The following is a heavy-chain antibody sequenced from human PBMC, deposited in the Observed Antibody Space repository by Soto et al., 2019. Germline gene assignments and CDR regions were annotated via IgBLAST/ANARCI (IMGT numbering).Heavy chain of an antibody. V-gene: IGHV3-66*02. J-gene: IGHJ4*02. Sequence: GGSLRLSCAASGFTVSSNYMSWVRQAPGKGLEWVSVIYSGGSTYYADSVKGRFTISRDNSKNTLYLQRNSLRAEDTAVYYCARDQGGFKGYFDYWGQGTLVTVSS. CDR3: ARDQGGFKGYFDY. CDR1: GFTVSSNY. CDR2: IYSGGST. D-gene: IGHD3-16*01.